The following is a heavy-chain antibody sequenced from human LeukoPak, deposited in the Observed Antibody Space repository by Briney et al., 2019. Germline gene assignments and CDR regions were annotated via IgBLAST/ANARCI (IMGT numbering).Heavy chain of an antibody. CDR2: ISTDGTTT. CDR1: GFPFRSHW. Sequence: GGSLRLSCAASGFPFRSHWMHWVRQVPGKGLVWVSHISTDGTTTNYADSVKGRFTISSDNAKDTLYLQLNSLRAEDTAIYYCARSLGYSSGGWGQGTLVTVSS. J-gene: IGHJ4*02. V-gene: IGHV3-74*01. D-gene: IGHD2-15*01. CDR3: ARSLGYSSGG.